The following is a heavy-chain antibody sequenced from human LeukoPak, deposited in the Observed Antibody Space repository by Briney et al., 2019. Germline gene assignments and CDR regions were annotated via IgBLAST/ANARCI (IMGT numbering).Heavy chain of an antibody. CDR3: ARGGGSHYGDQINLIFDY. V-gene: IGHV4-30-4*01. CDR1: GGSISSGDYY. J-gene: IGHJ4*02. CDR2: IYYSGST. D-gene: IGHD4-17*01. Sequence: PSQTLSLTCTVSGGSISSGDYYWRWIRQPPGKGLEWIGYIYYSGSTYYNPSLKSRVTISVDTSKNQFSLKLSSVTAADTAVYYCARGGGSHYGDQINLIFDYWGQGTLVTVSS.